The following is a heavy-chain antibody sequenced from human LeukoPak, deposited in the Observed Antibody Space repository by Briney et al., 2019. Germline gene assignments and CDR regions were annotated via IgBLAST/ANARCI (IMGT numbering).Heavy chain of an antibody. J-gene: IGHJ3*01. Sequence: ASVKVSCKASGYIFSDYYIHWVRQAPGQGLEWMGWIYPNSGGTNYAQKFQGRVTMTRDTYMNTAYMELSSLTSDDTAVYYCARDLPGDGYNSAYDVWGQGTMVTVSS. D-gene: IGHD5-24*01. V-gene: IGHV1-2*02. CDR2: IYPNSGGT. CDR3: ARDLPGDGYNSAYDV. CDR1: GYIFSDYY.